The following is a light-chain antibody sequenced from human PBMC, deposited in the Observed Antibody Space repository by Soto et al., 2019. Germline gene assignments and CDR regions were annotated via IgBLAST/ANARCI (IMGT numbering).Light chain of an antibody. V-gene: IGLV2-14*01. CDR3: SSYTTSSTLLYV. CDR1: SSDVGGYNS. CDR2: EVS. J-gene: IGLJ1*01. Sequence: QSALTQPASVSGSPGQSITISCTGTSSDVGGYNSVSRYQQHPGKAPKLMIYEVSNRPSAVSNRFSGSKSGNTASLTISGLQAEDEADYYCSSYTTSSTLLYVFGTGTKLTVL.